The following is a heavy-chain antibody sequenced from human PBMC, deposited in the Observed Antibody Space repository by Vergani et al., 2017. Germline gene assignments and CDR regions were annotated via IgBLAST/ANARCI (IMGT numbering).Heavy chain of an antibody. V-gene: IGHV4-39*01. J-gene: IGHJ6*02. Sequence: QLQLQQSGPGLVKPSETLFLTCTVSADSISSGSYYWGWIRQPPGKSLEWIGSIYYSGLTYYNPSLKSRVAISVDTSKNQFSLKVTSVTAADTAVYYCARAYCGGDCYPWYYYYGMDVWGQGTTVTVSS. CDR2: IYYSGLT. CDR1: ADSISSGSYY. D-gene: IGHD2-21*02. CDR3: ARAYCGGDCYPWYYYYGMDV.